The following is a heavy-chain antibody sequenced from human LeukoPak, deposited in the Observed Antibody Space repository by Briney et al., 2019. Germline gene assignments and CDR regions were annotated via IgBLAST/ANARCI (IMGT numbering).Heavy chain of an antibody. J-gene: IGHJ4*02. CDR2: MDPSGSQK. CDR3: AIWTSGNY. D-gene: IGHD1-1*01. Sequence: GGSLRLSCAASGFTFKRSWMNWVRQAPWKGLEWVANMDPSGSQKRYVDSVKGRFTISKDNPGTSLYLEMYSLRAEDTAIYYCAIWTSGNYWGQGTLVTVSS. V-gene: IGHV3-7*01. CDR1: GFTFKRSW.